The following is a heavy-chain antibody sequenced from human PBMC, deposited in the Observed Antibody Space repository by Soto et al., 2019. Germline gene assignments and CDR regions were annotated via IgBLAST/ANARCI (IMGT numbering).Heavy chain of an antibody. Sequence: GASVKVSCKASGFTFTSSAMQWVRQARGQRLEWIGWIVVGSGNTNYAQKFQERVTITRDMSTSTAYMELSSLRSEDTAVYYCAAGDRAVREDYYYMDVWGKGTTVTVSS. V-gene: IGHV1-58*02. CDR3: AAGDRAVREDYYYMDV. J-gene: IGHJ6*03. CDR2: IVVGSGNT. CDR1: GFTFTSSA. D-gene: IGHD6-19*01.